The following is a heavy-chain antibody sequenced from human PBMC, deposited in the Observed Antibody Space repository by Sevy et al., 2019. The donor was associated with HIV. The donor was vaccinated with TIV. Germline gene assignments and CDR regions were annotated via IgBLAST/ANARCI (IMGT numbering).Heavy chain of an antibody. Sequence: SDTLSLTCTVSGGSISSYYWSWIRQPPGKGLEWIGYIYYSGSTNYNPSLKSRVTISVDTSKNQFSLKLSSVTAADTAVYYCARVGAAVGSFDYWGQGTLVTVSS. J-gene: IGHJ4*02. CDR3: ARVGAAVGSFDY. D-gene: IGHD6-19*01. CDR1: GGSISSYY. V-gene: IGHV4-59*07. CDR2: IYYSGST.